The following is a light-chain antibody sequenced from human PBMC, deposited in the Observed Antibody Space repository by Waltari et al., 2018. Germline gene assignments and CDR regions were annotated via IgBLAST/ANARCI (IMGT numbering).Light chain of an antibody. CDR3: QVWDSSSDHVV. CDR1: HTGRKS. J-gene: IGLJ2*01. V-gene: IGLV3-21*02. CDR2: DDS. Sequence: SYVLTPPPSVPVAPGPTATNTRGGNHTGRKSTPWYQQKPGQAPALAVYDDSDRPSGIPERFSGSNSGNTATLTISRVEAGDEADYYCQVWDSSSDHVVFGGGTKLTVL.